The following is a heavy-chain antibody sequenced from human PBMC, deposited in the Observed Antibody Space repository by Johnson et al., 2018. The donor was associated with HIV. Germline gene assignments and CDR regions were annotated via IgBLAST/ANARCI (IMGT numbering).Heavy chain of an antibody. CDR3: AKGENDYGDYGLDAFDI. CDR1: GFTFSSYA. D-gene: IGHD4-17*01. V-gene: IGHV3-9*01. Sequence: QLVESGGGVVQPGRSLRLSCAASGFTFSSYAMHWVRQAPGKGLEWVSGISWNSGFIGYADSVKGRFTISRDNSKNTLYLQMNSLRAEDTAVYYCAKGENDYGDYGLDAFDIWGQGTMVTVSS. CDR2: ISWNSGFI. J-gene: IGHJ3*02.